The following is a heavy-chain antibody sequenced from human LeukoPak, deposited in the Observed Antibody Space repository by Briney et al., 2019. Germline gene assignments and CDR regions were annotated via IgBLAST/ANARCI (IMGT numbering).Heavy chain of an antibody. D-gene: IGHD5-18*01. V-gene: IGHV5-51*01. J-gene: IGHJ3*02. CDR1: GYSFTSYW. CDR3: ARAYTYGSRLNAFDI. CDR2: IYPGDSDT. Sequence: GESLKISCKGSGYSFTSYWIGWVRQMPGKGLEWMGIIYPGDSDTRYSPSFQGQVTISADKSISTAYLQWSSLKASDTAMYYCARAYTYGSRLNAFDIWGQGTMVTVSS.